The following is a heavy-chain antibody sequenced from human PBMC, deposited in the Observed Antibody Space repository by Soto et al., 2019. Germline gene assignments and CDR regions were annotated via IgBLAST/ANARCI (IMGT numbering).Heavy chain of an antibody. CDR2: IIPISGAA. V-gene: IGHV1-69*06. Sequence: AVKVSCKASGCTFSNYVVNWVRQAPGQGLEWMGRIIPISGAANYAQKFQGRVTITADKSTSTSYMELSSLRSEDTAVYYCARDMTRTVVPYFDFWGQGTLVTVSS. CDR3: ARDMTRTVVPYFDF. J-gene: IGHJ4*02. CDR1: GCTFSNYV. D-gene: IGHD1-7*01.